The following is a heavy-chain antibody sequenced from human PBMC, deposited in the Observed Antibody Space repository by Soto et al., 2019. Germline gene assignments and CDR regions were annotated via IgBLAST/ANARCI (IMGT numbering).Heavy chain of an antibody. CDR3: VKGGRTTVTDFDY. J-gene: IGHJ4*02. V-gene: IGHV3-64D*06. D-gene: IGHD4-4*01. CDR2: ITYNGGST. Sequence: PGGSLRLSCSAPGISFSSNAMHWVRQAPGKGLEYVSAITYNGGSTYYADSVKGRFTISRDNSKNTLYLQMTTLRPEDTAVYYCVKGGRTTVTDFDYWGQGTLVTVS. CDR1: GISFSSNA.